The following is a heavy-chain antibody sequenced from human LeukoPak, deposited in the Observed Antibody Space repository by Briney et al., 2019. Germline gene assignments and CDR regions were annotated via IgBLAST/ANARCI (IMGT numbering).Heavy chain of an antibody. Sequence: GGSLRLXCVASGFIFSSYDIHWVRQAPGKGLEWVAFIRFDGSNGYYTDSVKGRFTISRDNSKNTLYLHMSSLRTEDTAVYYCARVFRGYYFDYWGQGTLVTVSS. CDR3: ARVFRGYYFDY. J-gene: IGHJ4*02. CDR1: GFIFSSYD. CDR2: IRFDGSNG. D-gene: IGHD2-15*01. V-gene: IGHV3-30*02.